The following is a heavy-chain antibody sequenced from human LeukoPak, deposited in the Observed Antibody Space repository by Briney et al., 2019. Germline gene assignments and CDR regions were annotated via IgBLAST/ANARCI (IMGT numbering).Heavy chain of an antibody. J-gene: IGHJ5*02. CDR2: IRSKGNSYAT. Sequence: GGSLRLSCAASGFTFSGSAMHWVRQASGKGLEWVGRIRSKGNSYATAYAASVKGRFTISRDDSKNTTYLQMNSLETEDTAMYFCTRPSFDPWGQGTLVTVSS. V-gene: IGHV3-73*01. CDR1: GFTFSGSA. CDR3: TRPSFDP.